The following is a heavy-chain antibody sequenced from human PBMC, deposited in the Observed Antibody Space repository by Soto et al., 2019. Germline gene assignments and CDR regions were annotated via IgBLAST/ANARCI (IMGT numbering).Heavy chain of an antibody. J-gene: IGHJ6*02. CDR2: IYYSGST. CDR1: GGSISSYY. Sequence: KPSETLSLTCTVSGGSISSYYWSWIRQPPGKGLEWIGYIYYSGSTNYNPSLKSRVTISVDTSKNQFSLKLSSVTAADTAVYYCARGSRYDFWSGPNYYYYGMDVWGQGTTVTVSS. D-gene: IGHD3-3*01. CDR3: ARGSRYDFWSGPNYYYYGMDV. V-gene: IGHV4-59*01.